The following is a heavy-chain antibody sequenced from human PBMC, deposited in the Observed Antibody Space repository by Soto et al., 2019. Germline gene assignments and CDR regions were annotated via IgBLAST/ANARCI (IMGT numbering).Heavy chain of an antibody. CDR1: GFTFSSYA. D-gene: IGHD6-13*01. J-gene: IGHJ6*02. CDR2: ISYDGSNK. Sequence: GGSLRLSCAASGFTFSSYAMHWVRQAPGKGLEWVAVISYDGSNKYYADSVKGRFTISRDNSKNTLHPQMNSLRAEDTAVYYCARAIADRYYYGMDVWGQGTTVTVSS. V-gene: IGHV3-30-3*01. CDR3: ARAIADRYYYGMDV.